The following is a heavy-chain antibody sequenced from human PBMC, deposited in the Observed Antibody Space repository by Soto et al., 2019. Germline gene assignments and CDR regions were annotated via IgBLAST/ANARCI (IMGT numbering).Heavy chain of an antibody. CDR2: INPKSGGT. Sequence: QVQLLQSGAEVKKPGASVKVSCKASGDTFTANYIHWVRQAPGQGFEWMGWINPKSGGTKYPQKFQGRVTMTRDTSLSTVYMTLTRLTSDDTAVYYCAKDRVRTPNGADSFDVWGQGTSVTVS. D-gene: IGHD2-8*01. CDR3: AKDRVRTPNGADSFDV. CDR1: GDTFTANY. V-gene: IGHV1-2*02. J-gene: IGHJ3*01.